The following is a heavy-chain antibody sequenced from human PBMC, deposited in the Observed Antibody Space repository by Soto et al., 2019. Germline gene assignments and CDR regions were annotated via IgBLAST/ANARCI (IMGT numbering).Heavy chain of an antibody. CDR3: ARDTRYYDFWSGPFDY. J-gene: IGHJ4*02. CDR1: GHCLLNYD. V-gene: IGHV1-3*01. Sequence: APVRVSCKASGHCLLNYDIRWLQQAPGQGLEWMGWINDGNDNTKYSQKLQGRVTITRDTSASTAYMELSSLRSEETAVYYCARDTRYYDFWSGPFDYWGQGSLVTVSS. CDR2: INDGNDNT. D-gene: IGHD3-3*01.